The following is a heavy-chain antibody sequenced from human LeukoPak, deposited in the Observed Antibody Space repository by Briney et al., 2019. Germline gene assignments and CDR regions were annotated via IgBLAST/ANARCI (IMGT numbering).Heavy chain of an antibody. CDR3: AKDFSGSYSFLDY. J-gene: IGHJ4*02. V-gene: IGHV3-30*18. Sequence: TGGSLRLSCAASGFTFSSYGMHWVRQAPGKGLEWVAVISYDGSNKYYADSVKGRFTISRDNYKNTLYLQMNSLRAEDTAVYYCAKDFSGSYSFLDYWGQGTLVTVSS. CDR1: GFTFSSYG. CDR2: ISYDGSNK. D-gene: IGHD3-10*01.